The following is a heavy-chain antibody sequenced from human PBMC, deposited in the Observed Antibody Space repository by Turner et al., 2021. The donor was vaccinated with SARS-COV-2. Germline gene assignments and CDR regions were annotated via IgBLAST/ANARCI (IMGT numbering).Heavy chain of an antibody. CDR1: GGSFSSSYYY. CDR2: IYYCWSS. V-gene: IGHV4-39*01. CDR3: ARQGPTSTTKACEP. Sequence: QLHLQESGPGLVKRSETLSLSCTVCGGSFSSSYYYWGWVRQPSGMGLEWIGIIYYCWSSYYNTSLKSRVTISVDTSKTQFSLKLSSVTAAYTDVYYCARQGPTSTTKACEPWGQGTLVTVSS. J-gene: IGHJ5*02. D-gene: IGHD4-17*01.